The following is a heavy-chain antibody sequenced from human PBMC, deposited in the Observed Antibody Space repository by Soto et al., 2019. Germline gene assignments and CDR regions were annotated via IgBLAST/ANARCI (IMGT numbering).Heavy chain of an antibody. Sequence: QVQLVESGGGVVQPGRSLRLSCAASGFTFSSYAMHWVRQAPGKGLEWVAVISYDGSNKYYADSVKGRFTISRDNSKNTRDLQTNSLRAEDTAVYYCARGDSSSRYYYYGMDVWGQGTTVTVSS. V-gene: IGHV3-30-3*01. CDR1: GFTFSSYA. CDR3: ARGDSSSRYYYYGMDV. J-gene: IGHJ6*02. CDR2: ISYDGSNK. D-gene: IGHD6-6*01.